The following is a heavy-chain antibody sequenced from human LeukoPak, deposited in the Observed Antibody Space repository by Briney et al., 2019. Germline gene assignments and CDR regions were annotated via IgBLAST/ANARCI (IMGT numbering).Heavy chain of an antibody. V-gene: IGHV1-18*04. D-gene: IGHD6-19*01. CDR1: GYTFITND. Sequence: GAAVKVSCKASGYTFITNDITWVRRAPGQGLEWMGWISAFNGNTEFAEKLQGSVPLTTDTSTTTAYMELRSLTSDDTAVYYCARSAVADTLSAYYFEYWGQGTLVTVS. CDR3: ARSAVADTLSAYYFEY. CDR2: ISAFNGNT. J-gene: IGHJ4*02.